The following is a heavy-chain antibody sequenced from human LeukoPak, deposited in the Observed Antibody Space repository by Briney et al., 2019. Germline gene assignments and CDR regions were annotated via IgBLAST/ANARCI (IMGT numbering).Heavy chain of an antibody. Sequence: ASVKVSCKASGGTFSSYAISWVRQAPGQGLEWMGRIIPILGIANYAQKFQGRVTITADKSTSTAYMELSSLRSEDTAVYYCARAVEGYYYMDIWGKGTTVTVSS. J-gene: IGHJ6*03. CDR3: ARAVEGYYYMDI. CDR2: IIPILGIA. V-gene: IGHV1-69*04. D-gene: IGHD5-24*01. CDR1: GGTFSSYA.